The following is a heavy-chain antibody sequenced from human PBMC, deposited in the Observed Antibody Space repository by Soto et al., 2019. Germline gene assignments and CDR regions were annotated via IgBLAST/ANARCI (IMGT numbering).Heavy chain of an antibody. CDR3: ARTSTSGYYLSYFDY. D-gene: IGHD3-22*01. V-gene: IGHV3-30-3*01. Sequence: QVQLVESGGGVVQPGRSLRLSCAASGFTFSNYAMHWVRQAPGKGLEWVAVISYDGSNKYYADSVKARFTISRDNSKNTLHLEMNSLRAEDTAVYYCARTSTSGYYLSYFDYWGQGTLVTVSS. CDR2: ISYDGSNK. J-gene: IGHJ4*02. CDR1: GFTFSNYA.